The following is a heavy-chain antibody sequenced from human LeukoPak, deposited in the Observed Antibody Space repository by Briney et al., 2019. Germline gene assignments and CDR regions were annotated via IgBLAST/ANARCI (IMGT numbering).Heavy chain of an antibody. Sequence: GGSLRLSCAASGFTFSSYSMNWVRQAPGKGLEWVSSISSSSSYIYYADSVKGRFTISRDNAKNSLYLQMNSLRAEDTAVYYCARSGFLAAAGDYWGQGTLVTVSS. V-gene: IGHV3-21*01. D-gene: IGHD6-13*01. CDR2: ISSSSSYI. CDR3: ARSGFLAAAGDY. J-gene: IGHJ4*02. CDR1: GFTFSSYS.